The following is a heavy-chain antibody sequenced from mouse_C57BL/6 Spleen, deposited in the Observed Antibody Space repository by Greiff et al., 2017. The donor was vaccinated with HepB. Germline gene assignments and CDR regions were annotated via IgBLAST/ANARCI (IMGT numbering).Heavy chain of an antibody. V-gene: IGHV1-54*01. J-gene: IGHJ4*01. CDR2: INPGSGGT. CDR1: GYAFTNYL. CDR3: ARRNYGSSYAMDY. D-gene: IGHD1-1*01. Sequence: VQLQQSGAELVRPGTSVKVSCKASGYAFTNYLIEWVKQRPGQGLEWIGVINPGSGGTNYNEKFKGKATLTADKSSSTAYMQLSSLTSEDSAVYFCARRNYGSSYAMDYRGQGTSVTVSS.